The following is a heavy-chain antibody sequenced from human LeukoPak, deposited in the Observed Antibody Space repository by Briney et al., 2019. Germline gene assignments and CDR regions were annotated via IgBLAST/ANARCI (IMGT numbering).Heavy chain of an antibody. V-gene: IGHV1-18*01. CDR2: ISDYSGNT. CDR1: GYIFSSFG. D-gene: IGHD1-26*01. J-gene: IGHJ5*01. CDR3: ARDYGGTYGRLDS. Sequence: ASVKVSCKTSGYIFSSFGISWVRQAPGQGLEWMGWISDYSGNTNYAQKLQGRVTMTTDTSTSTAYMELRSLRSDDTAVYYCARDYGGTYGRLDSWGQGTLVTVSA.